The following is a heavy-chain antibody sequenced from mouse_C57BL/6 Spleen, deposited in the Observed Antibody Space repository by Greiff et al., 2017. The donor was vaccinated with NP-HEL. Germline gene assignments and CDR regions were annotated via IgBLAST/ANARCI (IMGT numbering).Heavy chain of an antibody. CDR3: AREGAGYYGSSYPWYFDV. J-gene: IGHJ1*03. CDR1: GYTFTSYW. D-gene: IGHD1-1*01. CDR2: IDPSDSYT. Sequence: QVQLQQPGAELVKPGASVKLSCKASGYTFTSYWMQWVKQRPGQGLEWIGEIDPSDSYTNYNQKFKGKATLTVDTSSSTAYMQLSSLTSEDSAVYYCAREGAGYYGSSYPWYFDVWGTGTTVTVSS. V-gene: IGHV1-50*01.